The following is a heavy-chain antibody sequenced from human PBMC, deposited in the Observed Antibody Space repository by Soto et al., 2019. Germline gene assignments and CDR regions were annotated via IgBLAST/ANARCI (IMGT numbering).Heavy chain of an antibody. D-gene: IGHD6-6*01. V-gene: IGHV4-59*02. CDR1: GCSVSRDY. Sequence: SDILALACTVSGCSVSRDYWSWIRQSPGKGLEWIGYIYYSGSTKYNPSLKSRVTLSVDTSKNQFFLKLSSVIAADTAVYYCARQYTYYYYGMDVWGQGTTVT. CDR2: IYYSGST. J-gene: IGHJ6*02. CDR3: ARQYTYYYYGMDV.